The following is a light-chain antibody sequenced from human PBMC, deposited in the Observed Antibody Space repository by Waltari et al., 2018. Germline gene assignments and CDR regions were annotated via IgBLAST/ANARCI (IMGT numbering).Light chain of an antibody. Sequence: DIQMTQSPSSLSASVGDTVTITCRASQGISSSLNWFQQKPGKAPKLLIYAASSLESGVQSRFSGSGSGTEFTLTISSLQPEDFAAYYCLQHNRYPLTFGGGTKVEIK. CDR3: LQHNRYPLT. V-gene: IGKV1-17*01. J-gene: IGKJ4*01. CDR2: AAS. CDR1: QGISSS.